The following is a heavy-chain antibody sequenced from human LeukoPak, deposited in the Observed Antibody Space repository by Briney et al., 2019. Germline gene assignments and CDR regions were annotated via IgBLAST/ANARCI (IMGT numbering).Heavy chain of an antibody. CDR3: AREERTTVTAILDY. CDR2: INPNSGGT. V-gene: IGHV1-2*02. D-gene: IGHD4-17*01. J-gene: IGHJ4*02. CDR1: GYTFTGYY. Sequence: GASVKVSCKASGYTFTGYYMHWVRQAPGQGLEWMGWINPNSGGTNYAQKFQGRVTMTRDTSISTAYMELRSLRSDDTAVYYCAREERTTVTAILDYWGQGTLVTVSS.